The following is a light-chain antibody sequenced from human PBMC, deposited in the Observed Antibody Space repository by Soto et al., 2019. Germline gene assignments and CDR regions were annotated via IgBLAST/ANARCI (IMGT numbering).Light chain of an antibody. V-gene: IGKV3-20*01. CDR3: KQDVRSPPP. CDR1: QSVTGRY. J-gene: IGKJ1*01. Sequence: IGLTQIQGTLSLSPGEGATLSCRASQSVTGRYLAWYQQKPGQAPRLLIYGASTRATGIPDRFSGSGSGTDFPLTIRRLEPEDFALYCCKQDVRSPPPFGQGTK. CDR2: GAS.